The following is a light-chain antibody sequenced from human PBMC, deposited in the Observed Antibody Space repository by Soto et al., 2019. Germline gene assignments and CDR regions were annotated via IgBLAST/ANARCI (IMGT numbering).Light chain of an antibody. CDR3: CSYAGRNTLV. CDR1: STDVGSYNL. J-gene: IGLJ2*01. CDR2: EGS. Sequence: QSALTQPASVSGSPGQSITISCSGTSTDVGSYNLVSWYQQHPGKAPKLMIYEGSKRPSGVSNRFSGSKSGNTASLTISGLQAEDEANYYYCSYAGRNTLVFGGGAKLTVL. V-gene: IGLV2-23*01.